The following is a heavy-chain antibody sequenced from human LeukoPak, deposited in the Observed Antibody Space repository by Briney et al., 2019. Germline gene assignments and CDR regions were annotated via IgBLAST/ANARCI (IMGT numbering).Heavy chain of an antibody. CDR3: AKDGTLGTTRYYYGMDV. V-gene: IGHV3-30*18. Sequence: GGSLRLSCAASGFTFSSYGMHWVRQAPGKGLEWVAVISYDGSNKYYADSVKGRFTISRDNSKNTLYLQMNSLRAEDTAVYYCAKDGTLGTTRYYYGMDVWGQGTTVTVSS. CDR1: GFTFSSYG. J-gene: IGHJ6*02. D-gene: IGHD1-1*01. CDR2: ISYDGSNK.